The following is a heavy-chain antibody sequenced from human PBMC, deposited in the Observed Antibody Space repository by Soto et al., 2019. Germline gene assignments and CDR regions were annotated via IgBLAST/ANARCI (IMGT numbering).Heavy chain of an antibody. CDR2: ISNSGRTI. V-gene: IGHV3-48*01. CDR3: VRDLKQWLVLQY. Sequence: GGSLRLSCTASEFSFVGYSLNWVRQAPGKGLEWLSYISNSGRTIYYADSVKGRFTISRDNANNSLYLQMNSLRAEDTAVYYCVRDLKQWLVLQYWGQGTLVTVSS. CDR1: EFSFVGYS. D-gene: IGHD6-19*01. J-gene: IGHJ4*02.